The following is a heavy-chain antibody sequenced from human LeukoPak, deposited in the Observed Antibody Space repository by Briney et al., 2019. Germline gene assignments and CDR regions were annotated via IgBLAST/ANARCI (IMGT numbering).Heavy chain of an antibody. V-gene: IGHV1-3*01. Sequence: ASVKVSCKAPGYTFTTYAMHWVRQAPGQRLEWMGWINAGNGNTKYSQKFQARVTITRDTSASTAYMELSSLRSEDTAVYYRARDPIGSRWPYYFDYWGQGTLVTVSS. CDR1: GYTFTTYA. CDR3: ARDPIGSRWPYYFDY. D-gene: IGHD6-13*01. J-gene: IGHJ4*02. CDR2: INAGNGNT.